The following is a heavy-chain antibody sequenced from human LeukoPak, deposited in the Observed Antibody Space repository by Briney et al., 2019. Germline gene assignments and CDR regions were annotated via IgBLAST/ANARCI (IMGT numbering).Heavy chain of an antibody. D-gene: IGHD5-18*01. Sequence: SETLPLTCTVSGGSISSSSAYWGWIRQPPGKGLEWIGSIYYSKNTYYNPSLKSRVTISADTSKNQFTLTLGSVSATDTAVYYCVSPRGFSYGYFDYWGQAALVTVSS. CDR3: VSPRGFSYGYFDY. J-gene: IGHJ4*02. V-gene: IGHV4-39*01. CDR2: IYYSKNT. CDR1: GGSISSSSAY.